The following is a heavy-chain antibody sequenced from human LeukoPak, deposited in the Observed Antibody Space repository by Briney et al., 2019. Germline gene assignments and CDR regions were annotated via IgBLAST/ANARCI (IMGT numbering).Heavy chain of an antibody. CDR3: TRDLTGTTWSENDY. CDR1: GISVRGSY. D-gene: IGHD1-1*01. J-gene: IGHJ4*02. CDR2: LYSGDRT. Sequence: SGGSLRLSCEVSGISVRGSYMSWVRQAPGKGLEWVSVLYSGDRTYYAESVKGRFTISRDTSNNTLYMQMNNLRGDDTARYYCTRDLTGTTWSENDYWGQGTLVTISS. V-gene: IGHV3-53*01.